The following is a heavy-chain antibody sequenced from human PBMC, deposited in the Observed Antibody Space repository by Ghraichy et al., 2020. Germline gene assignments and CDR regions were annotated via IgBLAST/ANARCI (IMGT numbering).Heavy chain of an antibody. V-gene: IGHV4-61*02. CDR3: ARGRLLTYYYYGMDV. Sequence: SETLSLTCTVSGGSISSGSYYWSWIRQPAGKGLEWIGRIYTSGSTNYNPSLKSRVTISVDTSKNQFSLKLSSVTAADTAVYYCARGRLLTYYYYGMDVWGQGTTVTVSS. D-gene: IGHD2-15*01. CDR2: IYTSGST. J-gene: IGHJ6*02. CDR1: GGSISSGSYY.